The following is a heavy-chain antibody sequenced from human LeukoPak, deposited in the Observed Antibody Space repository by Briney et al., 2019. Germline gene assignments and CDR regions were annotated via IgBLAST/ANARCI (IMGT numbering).Heavy chain of an antibody. CDR2: INHSGST. Sequence: SETLSLTCTVSGGSFSGYYWSWIRQPPGKGLEWIGEINHSGSTNYNPSLKSRVTISVDTSKNQFSLKLSSVTAADTAVYYCARGNKGASFPVTTYYYGMDVWGQGTTVTVSS. V-gene: IGHV4-34*01. D-gene: IGHD4-17*01. CDR1: GGSFSGYY. J-gene: IGHJ6*02. CDR3: ARGNKGASFPVTTYYYGMDV.